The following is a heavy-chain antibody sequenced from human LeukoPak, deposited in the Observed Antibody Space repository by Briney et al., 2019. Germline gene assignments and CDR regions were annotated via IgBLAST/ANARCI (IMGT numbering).Heavy chain of an antibody. D-gene: IGHD3-10*01. V-gene: IGHV3-11*01. CDR3: ARVDRVQDYYGSGSYYPPFFDY. CDR1: GFTFSDYY. J-gene: IGHJ4*02. Sequence: GGSLRLPCAASGFTFSDYYMSWIRQAPGKGLEWVSYISSSGSTIYYADSVKGRFTISRDNAKNSLYLQMNSLRAEDTAVYYCARVDRVQDYYGSGSYYPPFFDYWGQGTLVTVSS. CDR2: ISSSGSTI.